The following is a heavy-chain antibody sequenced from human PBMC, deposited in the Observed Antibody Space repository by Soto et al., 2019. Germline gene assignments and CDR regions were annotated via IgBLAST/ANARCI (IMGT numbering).Heavy chain of an antibody. CDR3: AAATTWNFHFHL. V-gene: IGHV3-33*01. CDR1: GFTISTHG. D-gene: IGHD1-7*01. J-gene: IGHJ4*02. Sequence: QVQLVESGGGVVQPGTSLRLSCAASGFTISTHGMHWVRQAPGKGLEWVANIWYDGSNKFYADSVKGRFTISKDNSKNTLDVEMNSLRAEDTAVYYCAAATTWNFHFHLWGQGTQVTVSS. CDR2: IWYDGSNK.